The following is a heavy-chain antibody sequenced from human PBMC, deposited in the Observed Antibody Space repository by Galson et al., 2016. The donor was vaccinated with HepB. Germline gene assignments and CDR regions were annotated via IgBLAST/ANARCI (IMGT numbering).Heavy chain of an antibody. CDR1: GFTFSGYN. J-gene: IGHJ4*02. D-gene: IGHD1-14*01. CDR3: ARDGNHGYDMDY. V-gene: IGHV3-48*02. CDR2: ISSVSSAI. Sequence: SLRLSCAASGFTFSGYNMDWVRQAPGKGLEWVSYISSVSSAIYYADSVKGRFTISRDNAKNSLYLQMNSLRDEDTAIYFCARDGNHGYDMDYWGQGTLVTVSS.